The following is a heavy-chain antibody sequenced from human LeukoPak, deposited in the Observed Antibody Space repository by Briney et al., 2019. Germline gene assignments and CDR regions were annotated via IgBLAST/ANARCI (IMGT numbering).Heavy chain of an antibody. J-gene: IGHJ4*02. Sequence: SETLSLTCAVYGGSFSGYYWSWIRQPPGKGPEWIGEINHSGSTNYNPSLKSRVTISVDTSKNQFSLKLSSVTAADTAVYYCARGRRPDYYDSSGYYGYWGQGTLVTVSS. CDR1: GGSFSGYY. CDR3: ARGRRPDYYDSSGYYGY. CDR2: INHSGST. V-gene: IGHV4-34*01. D-gene: IGHD3-22*01.